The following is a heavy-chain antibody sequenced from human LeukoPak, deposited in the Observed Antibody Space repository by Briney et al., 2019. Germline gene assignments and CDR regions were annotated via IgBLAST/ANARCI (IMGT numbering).Heavy chain of an antibody. Sequence: ASETLSLTCAVYGGSFSGYYWSWIRHPPGKGVEWIGEINHSGSTNYNPSLKSRVTISVDTSKNQFSLKLSSVTAADTAVYYCARGANFYYYGMDVWGQGTTVTVSS. CDR3: ARGANFYYYGMDV. V-gene: IGHV4-34*01. CDR1: GGSFSGYY. D-gene: IGHD2-15*01. J-gene: IGHJ6*02. CDR2: INHSGST.